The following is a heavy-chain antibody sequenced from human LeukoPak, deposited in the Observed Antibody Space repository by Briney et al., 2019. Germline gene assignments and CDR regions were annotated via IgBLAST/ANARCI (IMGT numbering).Heavy chain of an antibody. CDR2: IYHSGTT. D-gene: IGHD6-6*01. Sequence: SETLSLTCTVSGYSISSGYYWAWIRPPPGKGLEWIGSIYHSGTTYYNPSLKSRVTISLDTSKNKFSLKLNSVTAADTAVYYCAGSIDAFDIWGQGTMVTVSS. J-gene: IGHJ3*02. V-gene: IGHV4-38-2*02. CDR3: AGSIDAFDI. CDR1: GYSISSGYY.